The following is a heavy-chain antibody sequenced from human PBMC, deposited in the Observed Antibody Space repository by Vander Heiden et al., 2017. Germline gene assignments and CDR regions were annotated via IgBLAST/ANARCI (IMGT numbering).Heavy chain of an antibody. D-gene: IGHD1-1*01. CDR3: ARTYSWYTAYFFDY. CDR2: ICPADSHT. CDR1: GYTFAGSC. J-gene: IGHJ4*02. V-gene: IGHV5-51*01. Sequence: EVQLVQSATEVKETGKSLKISCQASGYTFAGSCIAWLRQRPGQGLEWVGIICPADSHTTYSPSFQGQVTISADNSINTAYLQWHSLTASDTAIYYCARTYSWYTAYFFDYWGQGTQVTVSS.